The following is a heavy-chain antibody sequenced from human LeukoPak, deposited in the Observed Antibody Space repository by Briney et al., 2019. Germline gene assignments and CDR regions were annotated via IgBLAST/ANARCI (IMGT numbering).Heavy chain of an antibody. CDR3: AKGSSRPPNAFDI. Sequence: GGSLRLSCAASGFSFSNYWMNWVRQAPGKGLEWVASIRQDGSEKHYVDSVEGRFTISRDNAKNSLHLQMNSLRAEDTAVYYCAKGSSRPPNAFDIWGQGTLVTVSS. CDR2: IRQDGSEK. V-gene: IGHV3-7*01. J-gene: IGHJ3*02. CDR1: GFSFSNYW. D-gene: IGHD6-6*01.